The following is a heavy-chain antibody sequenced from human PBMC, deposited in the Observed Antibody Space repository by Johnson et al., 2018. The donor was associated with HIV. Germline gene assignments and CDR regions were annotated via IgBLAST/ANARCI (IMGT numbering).Heavy chain of an antibody. V-gene: IGHV3-7*01. J-gene: IGHJ3*02. D-gene: IGHD2-21*02. Sequence: EVQLLESGGGLVQPGGSLRLSCAASGFTFSSYWMSWVRQAPGKGLEWVANIKQDGSETYYVDSVKGRFTSSRDNAKNSLYLQMNSLRAEDTSVYYRARDQVAIVVVTADDFDIWGQGTMVTVSS. CDR3: ARDQVAIVVVTADDFDI. CDR1: GFTFSSYW. CDR2: IKQDGSET.